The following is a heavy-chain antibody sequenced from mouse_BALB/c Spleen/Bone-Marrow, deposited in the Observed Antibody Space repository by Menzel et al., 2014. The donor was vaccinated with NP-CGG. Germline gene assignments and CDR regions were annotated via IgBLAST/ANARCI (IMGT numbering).Heavy chain of an antibody. D-gene: IGHD2-4*01. J-gene: IGHJ2*01. CDR1: GLIFSDYY. CDR2: ISNGGGST. V-gene: IGHV5-12*02. Sequence: DVKLVESGGGLVQPGGSLKLSCATSGLIFSDYYMYWVRQTPEKRLEWVAYISNGGGSTYYPDTVKGRFTISRDNAKNTLYLQMSRLKSEDTAMYYCARHSDYDYFDYWGQGTTLTVSS. CDR3: ARHSDYDYFDY.